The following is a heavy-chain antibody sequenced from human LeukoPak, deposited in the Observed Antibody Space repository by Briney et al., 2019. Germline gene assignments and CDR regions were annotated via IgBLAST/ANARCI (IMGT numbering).Heavy chain of an antibody. CDR2: INSDGSST. J-gene: IGHJ4*02. D-gene: IGHD3-22*01. CDR3: TRGGYYDSSGLFYFDY. CDR1: GFTFTTYW. Sequence: GGSLRLSCAASGFTFTTYWMHWVRQVPGKELVWVSRINSDGSSTSYADSVKGRFTVSRDNAKNTLYLQMNSLRAEDTAVYYCTRGGYYDSSGLFYFDYWGQGTLVTVSS. V-gene: IGHV3-74*01.